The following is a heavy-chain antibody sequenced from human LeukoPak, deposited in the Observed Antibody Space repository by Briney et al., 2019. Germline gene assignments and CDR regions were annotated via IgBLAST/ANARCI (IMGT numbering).Heavy chain of an antibody. Sequence: GGSVRLSCAASGFTFSSYSMNWVRQAPGKGLEWVSSISSSSSYIYYADSVKGRFTISRDNAKNSLYLQMNSLRAEDTAVYYCARAPFWSGYWGAFDIWGQGTMVTVSS. CDR2: ISSSSSYI. V-gene: IGHV3-21*01. J-gene: IGHJ3*02. CDR1: GFTFSSYS. D-gene: IGHD3-3*01. CDR3: ARAPFWSGYWGAFDI.